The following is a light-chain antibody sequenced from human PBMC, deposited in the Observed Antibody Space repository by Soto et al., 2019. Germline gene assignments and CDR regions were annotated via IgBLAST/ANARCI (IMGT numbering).Light chain of an antibody. V-gene: IGLV1-47*01. CDR3: AAWDDSLSGSYV. CDR2: RNN. J-gene: IGLJ1*01. Sequence: QSVLTQPPSASGTPRQRVTISCSGSSSNIGSNYVYWYQQLPGTAPKLLIYRNNQRPSGVPDRFSDSKSGTSASLAISGLRSEDEADYYCAAWDDSLSGSYVFGTGTKVTVL. CDR1: SSNIGSNY.